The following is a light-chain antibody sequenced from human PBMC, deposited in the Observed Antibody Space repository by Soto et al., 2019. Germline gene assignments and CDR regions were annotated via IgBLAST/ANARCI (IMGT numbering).Light chain of an antibody. Sequence: EIVLTQSPATLALSPGERATLSCRASPSVTNYLAWYQQKPGQAPRLVIYGAFNRATGIPARFSGSGSGTDFTLTISSLEPEDFAVYYCQLYGGSPIFSFGPGTKVDIK. CDR1: PSVTNY. CDR3: QLYGGSPIFS. J-gene: IGKJ3*01. CDR2: GAF. V-gene: IGKV3-11*01.